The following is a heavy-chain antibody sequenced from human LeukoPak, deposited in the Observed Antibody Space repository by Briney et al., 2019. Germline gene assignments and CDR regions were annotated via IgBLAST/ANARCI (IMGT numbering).Heavy chain of an antibody. CDR2: ISSNGGST. CDR3: ARDPNMVHPFDY. J-gene: IGHJ4*02. CDR1: GFTFSSYA. V-gene: IGHV3-64*01. Sequence: GGSLRLSCAASGFTFSSYAMHWVRQAPGKGLEYVSAISSNGGSTYYANSVKGRFTISRDNSKNTLYLQMGSLRSDDTAVYYCARDPNMVHPFDYWGQGTLVTVSS. D-gene: IGHD3-10*01.